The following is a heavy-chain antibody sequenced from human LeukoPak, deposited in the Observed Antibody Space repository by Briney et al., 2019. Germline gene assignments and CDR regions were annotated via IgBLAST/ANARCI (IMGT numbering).Heavy chain of an antibody. V-gene: IGHV4-4*07. CDR2: IYTSGST. CDR3: AREHSSGYSDAFDI. Sequence: SETLSLTCTVSGGSISSYYWSWIRQPAGKGLEWIGRIYTSGSTNYNPSLKSRVTMSVDTSKNQFSLKLSSVTAADTAVYYCAREHSSGYSDAFDIWGQGTMVTVSS. J-gene: IGHJ3*02. CDR1: GGSISSYY. D-gene: IGHD3-22*01.